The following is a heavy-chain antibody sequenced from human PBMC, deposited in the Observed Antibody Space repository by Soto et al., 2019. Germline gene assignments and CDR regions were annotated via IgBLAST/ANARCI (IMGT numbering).Heavy chain of an antibody. D-gene: IGHD3-3*01. CDR1: GYPVTAYY. V-gene: IGHV1-2*02. CDR3: ARGGGVGVAGSAAFDM. Sequence: QLHLVQSGAVVKKPGASVTVSCSASGYPVTAYYMHWVRQAPGRGLEWMGGINPATGAAKYTQTFRGRVTMPRETSTSTVFMELSGLTSGATAVFYWARGGGVGVAGSAAFDMWGQGTLVTVSS. CDR2: INPATGAA. J-gene: IGHJ3*02.